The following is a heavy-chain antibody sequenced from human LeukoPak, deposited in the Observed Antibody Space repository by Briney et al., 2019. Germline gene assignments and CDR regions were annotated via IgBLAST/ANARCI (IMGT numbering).Heavy chain of an antibody. Sequence: GGSLRLSCAASGFTFSSYSMNWVRQAPGKGLERVSYIGSGSSSIYYTDSVRGRFTISRDNAKNSVYLQMSSLRAEDMAVYYCAREGFEHWLVRGAFDLWGQGTMVTVSS. J-gene: IGHJ3*01. CDR1: GFTFSSYS. CDR2: IGSGSSSI. D-gene: IGHD6-19*01. V-gene: IGHV3-48*04. CDR3: AREGFEHWLVRGAFDL.